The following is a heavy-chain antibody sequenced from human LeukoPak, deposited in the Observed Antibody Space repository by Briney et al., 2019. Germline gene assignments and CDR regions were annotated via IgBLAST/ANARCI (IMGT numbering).Heavy chain of an antibody. V-gene: IGHV4-61*01. J-gene: IGHJ4*02. CDR3: ASYCSSTSCQRFDY. CDR1: GGSVSSGSYY. D-gene: IGHD2-2*01. Sequence: SETLSLTCTASGGSVSSGSYYWSWIRQPPGKGLEWIGYIYYSGSTNYNPSLKSRVTISVDTSKNQLSLKLSSVTAADTAVYYCASYCSSTSCQRFDYWGQGTLVTVSS. CDR2: IYYSGST.